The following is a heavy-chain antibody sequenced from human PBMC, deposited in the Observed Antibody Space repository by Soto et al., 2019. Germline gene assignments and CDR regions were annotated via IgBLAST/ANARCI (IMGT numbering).Heavy chain of an antibody. D-gene: IGHD3-16*01. J-gene: IGHJ6*02. CDR3: ARVTSGGKMGGYGMHV. V-gene: IGHV3-13*01. CDR2: IGTAGDT. Sequence: HPGGSLRLSCAASGFTFSSYDMHWVRQATGKGLEWVSAIGTAGDTYYPGSVKGRFTISRENAKNSLYLQMNSLRAGDTAVYYCARVTSGGKMGGYGMHVWGQATTVTVSS. CDR1: GFTFSSYD.